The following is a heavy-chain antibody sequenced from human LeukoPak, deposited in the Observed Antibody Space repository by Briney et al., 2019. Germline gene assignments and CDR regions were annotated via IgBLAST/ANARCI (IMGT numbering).Heavy chain of an antibody. J-gene: IGHJ4*02. CDR1: GFTFSSYA. Sequence: GGSLRLSCAASGFTFSSYAMSWVRQAPGKGLEWVANIKQDGSEKYYVDSVKGRFTISRDNAKNSLYLQMNSLRAEDTAVYYCARENYFDYWGQGTLVTVSS. V-gene: IGHV3-7*01. CDR2: IKQDGSEK. CDR3: ARENYFDY.